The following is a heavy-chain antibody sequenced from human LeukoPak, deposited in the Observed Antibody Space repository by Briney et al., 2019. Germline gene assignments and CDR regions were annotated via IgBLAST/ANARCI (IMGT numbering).Heavy chain of an antibody. J-gene: IGHJ5*02. V-gene: IGHV1-69*04. CDR1: GGTFSSYT. D-gene: IGHD1-1*01. CDR3: ARDQSPGTTVDP. CDR2: IVPILGIA. Sequence: SVKVSCKASGGTFSSYTISWVRQAPGQGLEWMGRIVPILGIANYAQKFQGRVTITADKSTSTAYMELSSLRSEDTAVYYYARDQSPGTTVDPWGQGTLVTVSS.